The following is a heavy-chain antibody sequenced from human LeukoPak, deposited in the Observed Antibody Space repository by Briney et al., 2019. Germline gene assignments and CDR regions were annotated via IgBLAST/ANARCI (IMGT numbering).Heavy chain of an antibody. V-gene: IGHV1-46*01. D-gene: IGHD6-19*01. CDR2: INPSGGST. J-gene: IGHJ4*02. Sequence: ASVKVSCKASGYTFTSYGISWVRQAPGQGLEWMGIINPSGGSTSYAQKFQGRVTMTRDTSTSTVYMELSSLRSEDTAVYYCAREKSEGGGWPNYFDYWGQGTLVTVSS. CDR3: AREKSEGGGWPNYFDY. CDR1: GYTFTSYG.